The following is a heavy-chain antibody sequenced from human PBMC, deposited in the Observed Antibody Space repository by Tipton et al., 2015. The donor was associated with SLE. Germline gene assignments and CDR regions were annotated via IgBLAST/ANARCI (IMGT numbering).Heavy chain of an antibody. J-gene: IGHJ5*02. CDR1: GFTFSDHY. V-gene: IGHV4-59*08. CDR2: IYYSGST. Sequence: LRLSCVSSGFTFSDHYMDWVRQAPGKGLEWIGYIYYSGSTNYNPSLKSRVTISVDTSKNQFSLKLSSVTAADTAIYYCARLYGSGSYYNVKGWFDPWGQGTLVTVSS. CDR3: ARLYGSGSYYNVKGWFDP. D-gene: IGHD3-10*01.